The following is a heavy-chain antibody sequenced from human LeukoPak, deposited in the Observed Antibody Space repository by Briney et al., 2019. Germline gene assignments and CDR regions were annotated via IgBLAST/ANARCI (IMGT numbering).Heavy chain of an antibody. J-gene: IGHJ4*02. CDR3: AKAYYGTIDY. CDR1: GFTFSSYA. D-gene: IGHD1-1*01. CDR2: IKQDGSET. V-gene: IGHV3-7*03. Sequence: GGSLRLSCAASGFTFSSYAMHWVRQAPGKGLEWVASIKQDGSETYYVDSVKGRFTISRDNAKNSLYLQMNSLRAEDTAVYYCAKAYYGTIDYWGQGTLVTVSS.